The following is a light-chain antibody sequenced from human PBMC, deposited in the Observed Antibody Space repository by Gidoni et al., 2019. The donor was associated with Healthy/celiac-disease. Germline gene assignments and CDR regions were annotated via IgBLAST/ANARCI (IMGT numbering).Light chain of an antibody. J-gene: IGKJ2*01. CDR1: QSLVHSDGNTY. Sequence: DIVMTQTPLSSPVTLGQPASISCRSSQSLVHSDGNTYLSWLQQRPGQPPRLLIYKISNRFSWVPDRFSCSGAGADFTLKSSRVEAEDFGVFYWMQTAQFPVTFCQGTKLEIK. CDR2: KIS. CDR3: MQTAQFPVT. V-gene: IGKV2-24*01.